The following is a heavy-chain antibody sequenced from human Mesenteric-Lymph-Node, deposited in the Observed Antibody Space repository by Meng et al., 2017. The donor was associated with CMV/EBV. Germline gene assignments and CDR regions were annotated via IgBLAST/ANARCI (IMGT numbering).Heavy chain of an antibody. CDR2: IKQDGTEK. Sequence: GGSLRLSCAASGFTFSTYWMNWVRQAPGKGLEWVANIKQDGTEKYYVDSVRGRFTISRDNAKNSLYLQMNSLRVEDTAVYYCATQTPIVVASYYGMDVWGQGTTVTVSS. D-gene: IGHD3-22*01. CDR3: ATQTPIVVASYYGMDV. V-gene: IGHV3-7*01. CDR1: GFTFSTYW. J-gene: IGHJ6*02.